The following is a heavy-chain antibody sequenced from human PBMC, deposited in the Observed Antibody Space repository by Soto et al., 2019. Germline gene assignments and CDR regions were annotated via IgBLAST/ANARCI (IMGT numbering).Heavy chain of an antibody. Sequence: QVQLVQSGAEEKKPGASVKVSCKASGYTFTSYAMHWVRQAPGQRLEWMGWINAGNGNTKSSQKFQGRVTTTRDTPASTAYMELSSLRSADTAVYYCARSIVVVTALDYWGQGTLVTVSS. CDR1: GYTFTSYA. CDR2: INAGNGNT. CDR3: ARSIVVVTALDY. D-gene: IGHD2-21*02. V-gene: IGHV1-3*05. J-gene: IGHJ4*02.